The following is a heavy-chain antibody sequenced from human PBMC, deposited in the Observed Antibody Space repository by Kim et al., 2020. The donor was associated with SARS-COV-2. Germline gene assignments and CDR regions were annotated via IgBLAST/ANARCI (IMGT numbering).Heavy chain of an antibody. V-gene: IGHV1-69*13. CDR3: ASGRDWHFDL. CDR2: IIPIFGAV. Sequence: SVKVSCKASGGTFTSYTITWVRQGPGQGLEWLGGIIPIFGAVNYPQNFQDRLTITADGSTNTVDMELTSLRSEDTAIYYCASGRDWHFDLWGRGTQVTVSS. J-gene: IGHJ2*01. CDR1: GGTFTSYT.